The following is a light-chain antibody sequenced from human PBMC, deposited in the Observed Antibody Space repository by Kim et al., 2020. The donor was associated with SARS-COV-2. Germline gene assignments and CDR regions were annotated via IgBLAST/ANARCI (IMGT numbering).Light chain of an antibody. CDR1: SGW. Sequence: SGWLNWYQQKPGEAPHLVIYRTSALRSGVPPRFSGSASGTEFTLTISSLQPEDSATYYCQQSYNFPRTFGQGTKVDIK. CDR2: RTS. V-gene: IGKV1-39*01. J-gene: IGKJ1*01. CDR3: QQSYNFPRT.